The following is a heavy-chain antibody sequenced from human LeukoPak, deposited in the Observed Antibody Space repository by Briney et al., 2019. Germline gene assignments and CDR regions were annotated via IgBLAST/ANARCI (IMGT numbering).Heavy chain of an antibody. CDR1: GFTFTSYS. D-gene: IGHD4/OR15-4a*01. Sequence: PGGSLRLSRAASGFTFTSYSMSCARQPPGKGPEWVTTIVDTGDGTFYAGSVRGRFTISRDNSKNTLYLQMNSLRADDTAVYYCAKERGHPLPNYHMDVWGKGTTVTVSS. V-gene: IGHV3-23*01. J-gene: IGHJ6*03. CDR2: IVDTGDGT. CDR3: AKERGHPLPNYHMDV.